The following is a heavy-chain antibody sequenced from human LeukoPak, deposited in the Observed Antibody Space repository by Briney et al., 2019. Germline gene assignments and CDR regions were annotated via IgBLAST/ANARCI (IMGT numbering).Heavy chain of an antibody. CDR2: INPNSGGT. Sequence: ASVKVSRKASGYTFTGYYMHWVRQAPGQGLEWMGWINPNSGGTNYAQKFQGRVTMTRDTSISTAYMELSRLRSDDTAVYYCARDYYDSSGYSNWFDPWGQGTLVTVSS. D-gene: IGHD3-22*01. J-gene: IGHJ5*02. CDR1: GYTFTGYY. CDR3: ARDYYDSSGYSNWFDP. V-gene: IGHV1-2*02.